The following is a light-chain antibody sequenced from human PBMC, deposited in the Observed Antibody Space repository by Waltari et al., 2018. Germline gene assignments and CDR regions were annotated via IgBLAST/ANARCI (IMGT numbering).Light chain of an antibody. CDR1: QSISSNS. J-gene: IGKJ3*01. V-gene: IGKV3-20*01. CDR2: DAS. Sequence: EIVLTQSPGTLSLSPGEGYTLSCRASQSISSNSLAWYQHQPGQTPSLLIYDASIRAAGIPDRFTGSGFGTDFILTINRLEPEDSAVYYCQQYETSPPTFGPGTRVDIE. CDR3: QQYETSPPT.